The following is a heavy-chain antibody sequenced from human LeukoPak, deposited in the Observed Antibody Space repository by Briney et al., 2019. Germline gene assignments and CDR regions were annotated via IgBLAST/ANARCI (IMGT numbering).Heavy chain of an antibody. CDR2: FDPEDGET. CDR3: ARAHCSSTSCYADYYYYMDV. D-gene: IGHD2-2*01. V-gene: IGHV1-24*01. Sequence: ASVKVSCKVSGYTLTELSMHWVRQAPGKGLEWMGGFDPEDGETIYAQKFQGRVTTTEDTSTDTAYMELSRLRSDDTAVYYCARAHCSSTSCYADYYYYMDVWGKGTTVTISS. J-gene: IGHJ6*03. CDR1: GYTLTELS.